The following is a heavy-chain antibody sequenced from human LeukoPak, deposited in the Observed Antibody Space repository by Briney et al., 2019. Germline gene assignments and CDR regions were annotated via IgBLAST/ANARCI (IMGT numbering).Heavy chain of an antibody. Sequence: GGSLRLSCAASGFTFSSYGMHWVRQAPGKGLEWVAVISYDGSNKYYADSVKGRFTISRDNSKNTLYLQMNSLRAEDTAVYYCAKISSSWYRGDYWGQGTLVTVSS. D-gene: IGHD6-13*01. CDR1: GFTFSSYG. J-gene: IGHJ4*02. CDR2: ISYDGSNK. CDR3: AKISSSWYRGDY. V-gene: IGHV3-30*18.